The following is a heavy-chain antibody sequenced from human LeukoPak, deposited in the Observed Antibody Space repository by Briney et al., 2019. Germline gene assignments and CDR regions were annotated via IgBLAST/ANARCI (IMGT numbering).Heavy chain of an antibody. Sequence: SVKVSCKASGGTFSSYAFSWVRQAPGQGLEWMGGIIPISGTANYAQKFQGTITADESTRTVYMELSSLRSEDTAVYYCARLGIAVAGTSPIFYYWGQGTLVTVSS. CDR1: GGTFSSYA. D-gene: IGHD6-19*01. J-gene: IGHJ4*02. V-gene: IGHV1-69*13. CDR2: IIPISGTA. CDR3: ARLGIAVAGTSPIFYY.